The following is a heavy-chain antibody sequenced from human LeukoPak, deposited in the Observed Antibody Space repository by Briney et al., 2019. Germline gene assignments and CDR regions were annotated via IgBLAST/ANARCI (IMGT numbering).Heavy chain of an antibody. CDR2: INPNSGGT. D-gene: IGHD4-23*01. Sequence: ASVKVSCKASGYTFTGYYMHWVRQAPGQGLEWMGWINPNSGGTNYAQKFQGRVTMTRDTSISTAYMELSRLRSDDAAVYYCAREPGYGRTFLLHYWGQGTLVTVSS. J-gene: IGHJ4*02. CDR3: AREPGYGRTFLLHY. V-gene: IGHV1-2*02. CDR1: GYTFTGYY.